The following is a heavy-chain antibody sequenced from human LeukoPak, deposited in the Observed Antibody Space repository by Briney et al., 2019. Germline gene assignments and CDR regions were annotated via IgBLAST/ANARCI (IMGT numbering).Heavy chain of an antibody. CDR1: AFTSRNHA. V-gene: IGHV3-23*01. CDR3: AKDGHESDWYYYMDV. Sequence: GGSLRLSCAASAFTSRNHAMSWVRQAPGRGLEWVSTISGSGDATWYADSVRCRFTISRDNSKSTLFLQMNSLRAEDTAVYYCAKDGHESDWYYYMDVWGKGTTVTVSS. D-gene: IGHD3/OR15-3a*01. CDR2: ISGSGDAT. J-gene: IGHJ6*03.